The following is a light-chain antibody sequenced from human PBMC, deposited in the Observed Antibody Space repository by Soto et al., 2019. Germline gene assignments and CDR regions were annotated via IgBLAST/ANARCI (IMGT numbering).Light chain of an antibody. J-gene: IGKJ3*01. CDR2: GAY. CDR3: QQYNNWPFT. V-gene: IGKV3-15*01. Sequence: EIVMTQSPATLSVSPGERATLSCRASQSVSSNLAWYQQKPGQAPRLLIYGAYTRATGIPAMFSGSGSGTEFTLSISSLQSEDFSVYYCQQYNNWPFTFGPGTKVDIK. CDR1: QSVSSN.